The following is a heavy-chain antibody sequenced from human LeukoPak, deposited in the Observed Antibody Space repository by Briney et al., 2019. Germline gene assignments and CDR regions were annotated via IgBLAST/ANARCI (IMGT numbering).Heavy chain of an antibody. V-gene: IGHV4-34*01. CDR1: GGSFSGYY. CDR3: ARHEYSYGYIGEADY. CDR2: INHSGST. Sequence: SSETLSLTCAVYGGSFSGYYWSWIRQPPGKGLEWIGEINHSGSTNYNPSLKSRVTISVDTSKNQFSLKLSSVTAADTAVYYCARHEYSYGYIGEADYWGQGTLVTVSS. J-gene: IGHJ4*02. D-gene: IGHD5-18*01.